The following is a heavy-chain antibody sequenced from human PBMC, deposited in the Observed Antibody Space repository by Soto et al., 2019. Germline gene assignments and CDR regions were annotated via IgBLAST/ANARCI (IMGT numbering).Heavy chain of an antibody. CDR2: ISWDGAIT. CDR3: AKGETQLLWSWFDP. D-gene: IGHD3-10*01. V-gene: IGHV3-43*01. CDR1: GFTFDDYT. Sequence: GGSLRLSCAASGFTFDDYTMHWVRQAPGKGLEWVSLISWDGAITYYADSVKGRFTISRDNSKNSLYLQMNSLRTDDTALYYCAKGETQLLWSWFDPWGHGTLVTVSS. J-gene: IGHJ5*02.